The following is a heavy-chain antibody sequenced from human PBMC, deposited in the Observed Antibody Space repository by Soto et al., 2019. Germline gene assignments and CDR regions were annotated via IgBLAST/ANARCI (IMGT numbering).Heavy chain of an antibody. CDR3: TTDSYFTLKLVRFDD. V-gene: IGHV3-23*01. J-gene: IGHJ4*01. CDR2: ISGSTSGT. Sequence: GGSLRLSCAASGFAFSSYAMSWVRQAPGKGLEWVSSISGSTSGTYYADAVKGRFTISRDNSNNTLYLQMNSLRAEDTAVYYCTTDSYFTLKLVRFDDWGLGTLVTVSS. CDR1: GFAFSSYA. D-gene: IGHD3-22*01.